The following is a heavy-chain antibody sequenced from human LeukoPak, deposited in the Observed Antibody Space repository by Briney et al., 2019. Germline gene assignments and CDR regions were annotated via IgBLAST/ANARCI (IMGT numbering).Heavy chain of an antibody. D-gene: IGHD1-26*01. Sequence: GGSLRLSCAASGFTFSDYYMSWIRQAPGKGLEGVSYISSSGSTIYYADSVKGRFTISRDNAKNSLYLQMNSLRAEDTAVYYCARETWELLFGYFDYWGQGTLVTVSS. CDR3: ARETWELLFGYFDY. CDR1: GFTFSDYY. J-gene: IGHJ4*02. CDR2: ISSSGSTI. V-gene: IGHV3-11*01.